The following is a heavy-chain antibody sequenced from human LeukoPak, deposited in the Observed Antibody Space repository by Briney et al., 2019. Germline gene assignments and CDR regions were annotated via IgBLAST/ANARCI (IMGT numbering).Heavy chain of an antibody. CDR3: ASALNYYYGMDV. Sequence: SSETLSLTCAVSGYSISSRYYWGWIRQPPGKGLEWIGIIYHSGSTYYNPSLKSRVTISVDTSKNQFSLKLSSVTAADTAVYYCASALNYYYGMDVWGKGTTVTVSS. J-gene: IGHJ6*04. CDR2: IYHSGST. CDR1: GYSISSRYY. V-gene: IGHV4-38-2*01.